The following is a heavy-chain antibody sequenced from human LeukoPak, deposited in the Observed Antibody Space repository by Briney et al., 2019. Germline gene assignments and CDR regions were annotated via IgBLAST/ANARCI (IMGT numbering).Heavy chain of an antibody. CDR1: GGSISSSRYY. D-gene: IGHD1-26*01. Sequence: SESLSLTCTVSGGSISSSRYYWGWIRQPPGKGLEWIGSIYYSGSTYYNPSLKSRVTISVDTSKNQFSLKLSSVTAADTAVYYCARQVGATYFDYWGQGTLVTVSS. CDR2: IYYSGST. CDR3: ARQVGATYFDY. J-gene: IGHJ4*02. V-gene: IGHV4-39*01.